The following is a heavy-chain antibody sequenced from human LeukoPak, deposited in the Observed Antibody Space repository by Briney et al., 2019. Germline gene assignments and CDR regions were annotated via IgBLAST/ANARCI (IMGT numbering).Heavy chain of an antibody. J-gene: IGHJ4*02. CDR2: ISYDGSNK. V-gene: IGHV3-30*18. D-gene: IGHD5-12*01. Sequence: GGSLRLSCAASGFTFSSYGMHWVRQAPGKGLEWVAVISYDGSNKYYADSVKGRFTISRDNSKNTLYLQTNSLRAEDTAVYYCAKVYVRFGYDLYYFDYWGQGTLVTVSS. CDR3: AKVYVRFGYDLYYFDY. CDR1: GFTFSSYG.